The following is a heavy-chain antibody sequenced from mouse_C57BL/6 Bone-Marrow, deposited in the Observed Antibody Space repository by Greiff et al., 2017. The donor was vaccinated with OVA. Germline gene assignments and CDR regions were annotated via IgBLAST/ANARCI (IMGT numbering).Heavy chain of an antibody. V-gene: IGHV2-5*01. CDR1: GFSFTSYG. Sequence: VQLQESGPGLVQPSQRLSITCTVSGFSFTSYGVHWVRQSPGTGLEWLGVIWRGGSTDYNAAFMSRLSITKDNSKSQVFFKMNSLQADDTAIYYCAKNLYGSGAMDYWGQGTSVTVSS. CDR2: IWRGGST. J-gene: IGHJ4*01. D-gene: IGHD1-1*01. CDR3: AKNLYGSGAMDY.